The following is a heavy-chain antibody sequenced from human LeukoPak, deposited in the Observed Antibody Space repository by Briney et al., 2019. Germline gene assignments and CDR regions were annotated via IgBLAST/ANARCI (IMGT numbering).Heavy chain of an antibody. D-gene: IGHD2-15*01. CDR3: ARRNPHRTYCSGGSCYSDNYYYMDV. CDR1: GFTFSDYY. J-gene: IGHJ6*03. CDR2: ISSSGSTI. Sequence: PGGSLRLSCAASGFTFSDYYMSWLRQAPGKGLEGVSYISSSGSTIYYADSVKGRFTISRDNAKNSLYLQMNSLRAEDTAVYYCARRNPHRTYCSGGSCYSDNYYYMDVWGKGTTVTVSS. V-gene: IGHV3-11*01.